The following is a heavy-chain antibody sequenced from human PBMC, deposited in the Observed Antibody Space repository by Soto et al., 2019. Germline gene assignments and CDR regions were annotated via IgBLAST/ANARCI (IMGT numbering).Heavy chain of an antibody. D-gene: IGHD3-3*01. CDR3: ARDLLRFLEWLDYYYYGMDV. CDR2: INSDGSST. CDR1: GFTFSSYW. J-gene: IGHJ6*02. Sequence: GGSLRLACAASGFTFSSYWMHWVRQAPGKGLVWVSRINSDGSSTSYADSVKGRFTISRDNAKNTLYLQMNSLRAEDTAVYYCARDLLRFLEWLDYYYYGMDVWGQGTTVTVSS. V-gene: IGHV3-74*01.